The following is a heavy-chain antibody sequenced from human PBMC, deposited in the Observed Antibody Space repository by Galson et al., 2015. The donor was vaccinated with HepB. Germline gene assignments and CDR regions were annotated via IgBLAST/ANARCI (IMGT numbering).Heavy chain of an antibody. J-gene: IGHJ4*02. D-gene: IGHD2-21*02. CDR1: GFPFSHCG. CDR2: IWNDGSKA. V-gene: IGHV3-33*01. CDR3: ARDVTYYFDY. Sequence: SLRLSCAASGFPFSHCGMHWVRQAPGKGLEWVAVIWNDGSKAFHADSVKGRFTISRDNAKNTMYMQMNSLRAEDTAVYYCARDVTYYFDYWGQGILVTVS.